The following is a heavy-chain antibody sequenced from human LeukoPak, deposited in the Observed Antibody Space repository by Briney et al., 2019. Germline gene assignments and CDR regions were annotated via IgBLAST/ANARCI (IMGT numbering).Heavy chain of an antibody. CDR1: GGTFSSYA. Sequence: ASVKVSCKASGGTFSSYAITWVRQAPGQGLEWLGWISTYNGNTNYTQKLQGRVTMTTDTSTSTAYMELRSLRSDDTAVYYYARVDTAMEKLFDFWGQGTLVTVSS. D-gene: IGHD5-18*01. CDR3: ARVDTAMEKLFDF. J-gene: IGHJ4*02. V-gene: IGHV1-18*01. CDR2: ISTYNGNT.